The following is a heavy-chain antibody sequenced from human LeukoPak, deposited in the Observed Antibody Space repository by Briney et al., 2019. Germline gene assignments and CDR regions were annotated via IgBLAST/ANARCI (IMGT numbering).Heavy chain of an antibody. V-gene: IGHV3-48*01. J-gene: IGHJ4*02. D-gene: IGHD1-7*01. Sequence: GGSLRLSCAASGFTFSTYGMHWVRQAPGEGLEWVSYISGSSSSKYYADSVKGRFTISRDNAKNTLFLQMNSLRAEDTAVYYCARDNNWNYPDFWGQGTLVTVSS. CDR1: GFTFSTYG. CDR2: ISGSSSSK. CDR3: ARDNNWNYPDF.